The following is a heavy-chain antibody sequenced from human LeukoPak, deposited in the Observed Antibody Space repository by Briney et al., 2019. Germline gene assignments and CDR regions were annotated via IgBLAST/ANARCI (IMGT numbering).Heavy chain of an antibody. CDR3: AKGRGYNYGYIFGYFDY. J-gene: IGHJ4*02. CDR1: GFTFSSYW. CDR2: IKEDGSEK. Sequence: GGSLRLSCAASGFTFSSYWMSWVRQAPGKGLEWVANIKEDGSEKDYVDSVKGRFTISGDNAKNSLYLQMNSLRAEDTALYYCAKGRGYNYGYIFGYFDYWGQGTLVTVSS. D-gene: IGHD5-18*01. V-gene: IGHV3-7*03.